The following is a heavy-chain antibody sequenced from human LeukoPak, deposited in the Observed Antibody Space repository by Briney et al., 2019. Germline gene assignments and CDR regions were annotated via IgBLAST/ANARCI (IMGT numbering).Heavy chain of an antibody. CDR1: GHTFTGYY. D-gene: IGHD3-10*02. J-gene: IGHJ5*02. V-gene: IGHV1-2*02. CDR2: INPNSGGT. Sequence: SVKVSCKASGHTFTGYYMHWVRQAPGQGLEWMGWINPNSGGTNYAQKFQGRVTMTRDTSISTAYMELSRLRSDDTAVYYCARGRKPFSGTAIYSGNWFDPWGQGTLVTVSS. CDR3: ARGRKPFSGTAIYSGNWFDP.